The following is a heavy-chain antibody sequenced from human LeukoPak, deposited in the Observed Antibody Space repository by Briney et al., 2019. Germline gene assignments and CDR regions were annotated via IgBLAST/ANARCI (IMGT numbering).Heavy chain of an antibody. CDR1: GITLNNYG. CDR3: AKRGVVIRVILVGFHKEAYYFES. D-gene: IGHD3/OR15-3a*01. J-gene: IGHJ4*02. V-gene: IGHV3-23*01. Sequence: PGGSLRLSCAVSGITLNNYGMTWVRQAPGKGLEWVAGISDSGGSTKYADFVKGRFTISRDNPKNTLYLQMNSLRAEDTAVYFCAKRGVVIRVILVGFHKEAYYFESWGQGALVTVSS. CDR2: ISDSGGST.